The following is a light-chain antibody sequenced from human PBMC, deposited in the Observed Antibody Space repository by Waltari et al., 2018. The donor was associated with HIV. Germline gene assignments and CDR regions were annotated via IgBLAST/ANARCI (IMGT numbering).Light chain of an antibody. V-gene: IGKV1-5*03. Sequence: DIQMTQSPSTLSASVGDRVTITCRASQSISSWLAWYQQKPGKAPNLLIYKASSLESGVPSRFSGSGSGTEFTLTISSLQPDDFATYYCQQYNSYSTLGGGTKVEIK. J-gene: IGKJ4*01. CDR3: QQYNSYST. CDR1: QSISSW. CDR2: KAS.